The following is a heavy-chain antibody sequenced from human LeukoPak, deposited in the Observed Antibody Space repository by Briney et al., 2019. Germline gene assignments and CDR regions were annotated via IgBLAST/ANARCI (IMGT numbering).Heavy chain of an antibody. V-gene: IGHV3-15*01. CDR3: TTDWHYYDSSGYYPIF. D-gene: IGHD3-22*01. Sequence: PGGSLRLSCAASGFPFSDVWMSWVRQAPGKGLEWVGRIKRKTDGWTADYAAPVKGRFTFSRDDSKNTLYLQMNSPKSEDTAVYYCTTDWHYYDSSGYYPIFWGQGALVTVSS. CDR2: IKRKTDGWTA. J-gene: IGHJ4*02. CDR1: GFPFSDVW.